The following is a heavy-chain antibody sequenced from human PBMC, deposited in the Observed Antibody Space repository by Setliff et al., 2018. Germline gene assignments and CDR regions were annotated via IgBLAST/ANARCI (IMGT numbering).Heavy chain of an antibody. CDR3: ARAFGADYGDYEDAFDI. V-gene: IGHV4-4*07. CDR2: LHTSGST. CDR1: GDSISNYY. J-gene: IGHJ3*02. Sequence: KTSETLSLTCTVSGDSISNYYWSWIRQPAGKGLEWIGRLHTSGSTYYNQSLKSRVTISVDTSKNQFSLKLSSVTAADTAVYYCARAFGADYGDYEDAFDIWGQGTMVTVSS. D-gene: IGHD4-17*01.